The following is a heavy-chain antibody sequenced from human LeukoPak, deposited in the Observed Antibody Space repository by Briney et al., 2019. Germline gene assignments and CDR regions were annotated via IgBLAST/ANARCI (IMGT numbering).Heavy chain of an antibody. V-gene: IGHV1-2*02. J-gene: IGHJ4*02. D-gene: IGHD3-10*01. CDR3: AREPSGSGGYDY. CDR1: GFTLSGYY. Sequence: ASVKVSCKASGFTLSGYYMHWVRQAPGQGVEGMAWISPNSEGTNYVQKFWGRVTVPRQTSIRTHYMAISGLPYDDTAVHYCAREPSGSGGYDYWGQGTLVTVSS. CDR2: ISPNSEGT.